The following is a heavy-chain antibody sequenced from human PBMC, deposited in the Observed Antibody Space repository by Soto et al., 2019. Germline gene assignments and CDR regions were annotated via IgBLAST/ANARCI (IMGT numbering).Heavy chain of an antibody. D-gene: IGHD2-21*02. V-gene: IGHV3-30-3*01. CDR3: AGVYYGGDSVNNF. CDR2: TSYDGNNR. Sequence: VRLVESGGGVVQPGRSIRLSCAGSGFSFSSYVLSWVRQAPGRGLEWVAATSYDGNNRYYADSVKGRFIISRDNSKNTLDLEMETPRPEDTAVYYCAGVYYGGDSVNNFWGQGTPVTVSS. J-gene: IGHJ4*02. CDR1: GFSFSSYV.